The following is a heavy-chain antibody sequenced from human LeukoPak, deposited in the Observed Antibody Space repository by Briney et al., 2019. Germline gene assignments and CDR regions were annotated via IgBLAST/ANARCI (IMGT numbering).Heavy chain of an antibody. Sequence: NPGGSLRLSCTASGFTFGDYAMSWFRQAPGKGLEWVGFIISKAYGGTTEYAASVKGRFTISRDDSKSIAYLQMNSLKTEDTAVYYCTRDLAVAGTGGNYWGQGTLVTVSS. CDR2: IISKAYGGTT. D-gene: IGHD6-19*01. V-gene: IGHV3-49*05. J-gene: IGHJ4*02. CDR3: TRDLAVAGTGGNY. CDR1: GFTFGDYA.